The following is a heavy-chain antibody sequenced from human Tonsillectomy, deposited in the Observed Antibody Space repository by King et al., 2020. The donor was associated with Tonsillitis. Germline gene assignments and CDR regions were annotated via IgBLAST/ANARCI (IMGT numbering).Heavy chain of an antibody. J-gene: IGHJ4*02. V-gene: IGHV3-43*01. CDR3: AKTSDPIVVVTATLGY. Sequence: VQLVESGGVVVQPGGSLRLSCAASGFSFDDYTIHWVRQAPGKGLEWVSLITWDGGSTYFAYTVKGRFTLSRDNIKNSPYLQMNSLRTEDTALYYCAKTSDPIVVVTATLGYWGQGTLVTVSS. CDR1: GFSFDDYT. CDR2: ITWDGGST. D-gene: IGHD2-21*02.